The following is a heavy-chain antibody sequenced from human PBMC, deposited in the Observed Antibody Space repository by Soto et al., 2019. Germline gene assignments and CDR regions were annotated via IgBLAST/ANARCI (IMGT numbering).Heavy chain of an antibody. CDR2: IYYSGST. V-gene: IGHV4-59*08. CDR3: ASASITIFGVVPPGGHYYYYMDV. J-gene: IGHJ6*03. D-gene: IGHD3-3*01. CDR1: GGSISSYY. Sequence: PSETLSLTCTVSGGSISSYYWSWIRQPPGKGLEWIGYIYYSGSTNYNPSLKSRVTISVDTSKNQFSLKLSSVTAADTAVYYCASASITIFGVVPPGGHYYYYMDVCGKGTTVTVSS.